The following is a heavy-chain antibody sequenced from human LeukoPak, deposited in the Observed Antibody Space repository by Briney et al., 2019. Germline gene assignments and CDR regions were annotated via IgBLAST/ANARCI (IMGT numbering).Heavy chain of an antibody. CDR2: ISGSGGST. D-gene: IGHD3-10*01. CDR3: AREGYYGSGSPPSLYFDY. Sequence: GGSLRLSCAASGFTFSSNAMSWVRQAPGKGLEWVSAISGSGGSTYYTDSVKGRFTISRDNSRSTLYLQMNSLRPEDTAIYYCAREGYYGSGSPPSLYFDYWGQGTLVTVSS. V-gene: IGHV3-23*01. J-gene: IGHJ4*02. CDR1: GFTFSSNA.